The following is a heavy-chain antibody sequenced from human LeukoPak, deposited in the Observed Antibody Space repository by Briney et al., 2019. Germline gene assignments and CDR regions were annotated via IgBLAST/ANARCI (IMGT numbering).Heavy chain of an antibody. Sequence: SGGSLRLSCAASGFTFSDYYMSWIRQAPGKGLEWVSYISSSGSTIYYADSVKGRFTISRDNAKNSLYLQMNSLRAEDTAVYYCARLGYCSGGSCYFGAFDIWGQGTMVTVSS. V-gene: IGHV3-11*01. J-gene: IGHJ3*02. CDR1: GFTFSDYY. D-gene: IGHD2-15*01. CDR3: ARLGYCSGGSCYFGAFDI. CDR2: ISSSGSTI.